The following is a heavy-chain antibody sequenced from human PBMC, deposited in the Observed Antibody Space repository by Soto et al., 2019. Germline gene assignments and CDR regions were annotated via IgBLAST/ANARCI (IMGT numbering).Heavy chain of an antibody. Sequence: SETLSLTCAVYGGSFSGYYWSLIRQPPGKGLEWIGEINHSGSTNYNPSLKSRVTISVDTSKNQFSLKLSSVTAADTAVYYCATEVAAAGTIVDYWGQGTLVTGSS. CDR2: INHSGST. J-gene: IGHJ4*02. D-gene: IGHD6-13*01. CDR3: ATEVAAAGTIVDY. CDR1: GGSFSGYY. V-gene: IGHV4-34*01.